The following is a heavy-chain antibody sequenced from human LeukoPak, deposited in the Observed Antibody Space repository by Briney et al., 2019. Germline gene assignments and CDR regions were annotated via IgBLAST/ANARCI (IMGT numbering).Heavy chain of an antibody. V-gene: IGHV3-64D*09. D-gene: IGHD2-21*02. CDR1: GFTLGSNA. Sequence: GGSLRLSCSASGFTLGSNAMHWVRQAPGKGLEYVSAISYNGGSTYYADSVKGRFTISRDNSKNTLYLQMSSLRAEDTAVFYCVRRTANHFDYWGQGTLVTVSS. J-gene: IGHJ4*02. CDR3: VRRTANHFDY. CDR2: ISYNGGST.